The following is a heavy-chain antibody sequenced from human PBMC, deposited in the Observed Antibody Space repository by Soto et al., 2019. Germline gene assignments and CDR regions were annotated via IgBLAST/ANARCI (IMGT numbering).Heavy chain of an antibody. CDR1: GGSFSGYY. J-gene: IGHJ6*03. Sequence: SETLSLTCAVYGGSFSGYYWSWIRQPPGKGLEWIGEINHSGSTNYNPSLKSRVTISVDKSKNQFSLKLSSVTAADTAVYYCARARITMVRGVIYYYMDVWGKGTTVTVSS. D-gene: IGHD3-10*01. CDR3: ARARITMVRGVIYYYMDV. CDR2: INHSGST. V-gene: IGHV4-34*01.